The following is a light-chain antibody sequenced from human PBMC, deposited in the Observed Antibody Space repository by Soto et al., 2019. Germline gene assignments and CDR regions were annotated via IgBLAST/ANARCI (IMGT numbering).Light chain of an antibody. CDR3: CSYAGSYTWV. CDR2: DVS. CDR1: SSDVGSYNF. V-gene: IGLV2-11*01. Sequence: QSALTQPRSVSGSPGQSVNISCTGTSSDVGSYNFVSWYQQHPGKAPKLMIYDVSKRPSGVPDRFSGSKSGNTVSLTISGVQAEDEADYYCCSYAGSYTWVFGTGTEVTVL. J-gene: IGLJ1*01.